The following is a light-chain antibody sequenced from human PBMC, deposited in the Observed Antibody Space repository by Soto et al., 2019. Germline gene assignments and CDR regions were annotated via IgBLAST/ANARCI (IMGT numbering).Light chain of an antibody. CDR1: QSVSTSY. J-gene: IGKJ1*01. CDR3: QQYGSLPPT. V-gene: IGKV3-20*01. Sequence: DIVLTQSPGTLSLSPGDRATLSCRASQSVSTSYLAWYQQKPGQAPRLLIYGASSRATGIPDRFSGSGSATDFTLTISTLEPEDFAIYHCQQYGSLPPTFGQGTKVDIK. CDR2: GAS.